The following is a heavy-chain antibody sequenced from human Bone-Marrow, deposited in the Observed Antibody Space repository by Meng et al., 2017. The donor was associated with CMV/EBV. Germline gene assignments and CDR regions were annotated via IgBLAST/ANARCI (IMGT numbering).Heavy chain of an antibody. D-gene: IGHD2-2*01. CDR1: GFTFGDYA. Sequence: GESLKISCTASGFTFGDYAMSWVRQAPGKGLEWVGFIRSKAYGGTTEYAASVKGRFTISRDDSKSIAYLQMNSLKTEDTAVYYCTRDPLRPAAGGDYYYYGMDVWGQGTTVTVSS. CDR2: IRSKAYGGTT. J-gene: IGHJ6*02. CDR3: TRDPLRPAAGGDYYYYGMDV. V-gene: IGHV3-49*04.